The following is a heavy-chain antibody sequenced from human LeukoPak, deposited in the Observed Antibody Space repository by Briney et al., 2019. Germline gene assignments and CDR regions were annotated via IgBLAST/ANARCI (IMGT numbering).Heavy chain of an antibody. CDR1: GFTFDDYG. Sequence: WLGGSLRLSCAASGFTFDDYGMSWVRQAPGKGLEWVSGLNWNGGSTGYADSVKGRFTISRDNAKNSLYLQMNSLRAEDTAVYYCARGPTQYCSSTSCYMNFDYWGQGTLVTVSS. CDR3: ARGPTQYCSSTSCYMNFDY. V-gene: IGHV3-20*04. D-gene: IGHD2-2*02. CDR2: LNWNGGST. J-gene: IGHJ4*02.